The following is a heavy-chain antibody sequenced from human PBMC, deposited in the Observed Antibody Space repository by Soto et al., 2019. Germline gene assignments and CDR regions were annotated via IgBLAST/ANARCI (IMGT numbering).Heavy chain of an antibody. D-gene: IGHD2-2*01. Sequence: PGESLKISCTGFGYTFTTFWISWVRQMPGKGLEWMGRIDPRDSYTTYSPSFQGHVTISVDKSINTAYLQWGNLKASDTAMYYCARPYCSSDTCDSWFDPWGQGTLVTVSS. V-gene: IGHV5-10-1*01. CDR3: ARPYCSSDTCDSWFDP. J-gene: IGHJ5*02. CDR2: IDPRDSYT. CDR1: GYTFTTFW.